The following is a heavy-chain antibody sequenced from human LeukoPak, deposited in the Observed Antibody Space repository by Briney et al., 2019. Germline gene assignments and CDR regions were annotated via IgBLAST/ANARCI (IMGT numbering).Heavy chain of an antibody. D-gene: IGHD3-22*01. J-gene: IGHJ4*02. CDR1: GFTFSNSW. Sequence: GGSLRLSCAASGFTFSNSWMSWVRQAPGKGLEWVANIKQDGSEKYYVDSVKGRFTISRDNAKNSLYLQMNSLRAEDTAVYYCARDLYRIVVVPHYFDYWGQGTLVTVSS. CDR2: IKQDGSEK. V-gene: IGHV3-7*01. CDR3: ARDLYRIVVVPHYFDY.